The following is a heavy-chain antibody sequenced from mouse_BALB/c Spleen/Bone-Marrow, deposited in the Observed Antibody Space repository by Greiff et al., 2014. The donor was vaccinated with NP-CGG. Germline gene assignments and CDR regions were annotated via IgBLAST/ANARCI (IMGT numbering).Heavy chain of an antibody. CDR1: GYTFTSYW. J-gene: IGHJ3*01. CDR3: TRSRDYGNWFAY. Sequence: QVQLQQSGAELVKPGASVKMSCKASGYTFTSYWMHWVKQRPGQGLEWIGVIDPSDSYTSYNQKFKGKATLTVDTSSSTAYMQLSSLTSVDSAVYYCTRSRDYGNWFAYWGQGTLVTVSA. D-gene: IGHD2-1*01. CDR2: IDPSDSYT. V-gene: IGHV1S127*01.